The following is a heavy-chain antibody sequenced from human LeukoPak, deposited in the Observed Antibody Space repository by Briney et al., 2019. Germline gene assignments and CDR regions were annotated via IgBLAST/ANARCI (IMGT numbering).Heavy chain of an antibody. V-gene: IGHV1-18*01. CDR3: ARDFYGDYSIGY. Sequence: ASVKVSCKASGYTFTSCAISWVRQAPGQGLEWMGWISAYNGNTNYAQKLQGRVTMTTDTSTSTAYMELRSLRSDDTAVYYCARDFYGDYSIGYWGQGTLVTVSS. D-gene: IGHD4-17*01. J-gene: IGHJ4*02. CDR1: GYTFTSCA. CDR2: ISAYNGNT.